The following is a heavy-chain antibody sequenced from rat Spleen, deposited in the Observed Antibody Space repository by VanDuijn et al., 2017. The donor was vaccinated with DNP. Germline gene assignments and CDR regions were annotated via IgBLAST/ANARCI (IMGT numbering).Heavy chain of an antibody. CDR3: ARWRIGPHYFDY. V-gene: IGHV3-1*01. Sequence: EVQLQESGPGLVKPSQSLSLTCSVTGNSITSNYWGWIRKFPGNEMEWIGHISYSGSTTYNPSLKSRISITRDTSKNQFFLQLNSVSTDDTATYYCARWRIGPHYFDYWGQGVMVTVSS. CDR1: GNSITSNY. D-gene: IGHD1-11*01. CDR2: ISYSGST. J-gene: IGHJ2*01.